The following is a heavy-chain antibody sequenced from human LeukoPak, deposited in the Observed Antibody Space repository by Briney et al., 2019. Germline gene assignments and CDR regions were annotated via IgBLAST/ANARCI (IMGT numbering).Heavy chain of an antibody. CDR2: IDTSGGT. CDR3: ARDNVKLYSGDAFDY. Sequence: PSETLSLTYTVSGLSISSQYWSCTRHPAGERREWIGCIDTSGGTHYNPSLNSRVSMSLDTCKNQLSLKLISVTAADTAVYYCARDNVKLYSGDAFDYWGQGALVTVSS. CDR1: GLSISSQY. V-gene: IGHV4-4*07. J-gene: IGHJ4*02. D-gene: IGHD5-12*01.